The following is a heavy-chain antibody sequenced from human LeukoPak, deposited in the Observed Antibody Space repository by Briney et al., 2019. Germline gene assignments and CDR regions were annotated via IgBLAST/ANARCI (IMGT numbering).Heavy chain of an antibody. CDR1: GASISSYY. J-gene: IGHJ4*02. Sequence: SETLSLTCTVSGASISSYYWSWIRQPPGKALEWIGYIDYSGSTNYNPSLKSRVIVSVDTSKTQFSLKLSSVTAADTAVYYCARHYYSDPFDYWGQGTLVTVSS. D-gene: IGHD4-17*01. V-gene: IGHV4-59*01. CDR2: IDYSGST. CDR3: ARHYYSDPFDY.